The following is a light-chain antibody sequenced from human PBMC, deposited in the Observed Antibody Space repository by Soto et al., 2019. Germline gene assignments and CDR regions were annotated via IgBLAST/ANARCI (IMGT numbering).Light chain of an antibody. CDR3: QQRSNWPPIT. J-gene: IGKJ5*01. Sequence: EIVFPGSRGTLSLYPVASATLSCRASQSVRSNFLAWYQQKPGQAHRLLIYATSSRATGIPDRFSGSGSGTDFTLTISSLEPEDFAVYYGQQRSNWPPITVGQGTRLEIK. CDR1: QSVRSNF. CDR2: ATS. V-gene: IGKV3D-20*02.